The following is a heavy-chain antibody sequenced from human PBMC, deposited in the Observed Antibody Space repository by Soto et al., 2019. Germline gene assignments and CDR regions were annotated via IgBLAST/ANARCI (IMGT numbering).Heavy chain of an antibody. V-gene: IGHV3-23*01. J-gene: IGHJ4*02. D-gene: IGHD6-19*01. Sequence: PGGSLRLSCAASGGTFSSYARSWVRQAPGKGLEWVSAISGSGGSTYYADSVKGRFTISRDHSKNTLYLQRTSLRAEDTAVYYCAKDLSPDWLVREDYFECWVQGTLGTVSS. CDR3: AKDLSPDWLVREDYFEC. CDR2: ISGSGGST. CDR1: GGTFSSYA.